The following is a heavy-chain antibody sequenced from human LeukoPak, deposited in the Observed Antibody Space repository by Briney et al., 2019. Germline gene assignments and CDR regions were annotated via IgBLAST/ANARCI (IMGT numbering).Heavy chain of an antibody. Sequence: PGGSLRLSCAGSGFTFSTYAMTWVRQAPGKGLEWVSTVSGSGGTTYYADSVKGRLTISRDNAMNTLYLQLSSLRAEDTAVYYCVGTRYYSDSRGAFYGYFQHWGQGTLVTVSS. CDR3: VGTRYYSDSRGAFYGYFQH. V-gene: IGHV3-23*01. CDR2: VSGSGGTT. CDR1: GFTFSTYA. J-gene: IGHJ1*01. D-gene: IGHD3-22*01.